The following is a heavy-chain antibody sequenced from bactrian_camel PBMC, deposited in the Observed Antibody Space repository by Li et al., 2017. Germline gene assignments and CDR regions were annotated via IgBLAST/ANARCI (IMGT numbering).Heavy chain of an antibody. Sequence: QVQLVESGGGSVPTGGSPKLTCVFSGPTYDNYCMGWFRQAPGKEREGVAKIHPISGVARYGDSVKGRFTASQDKDKKTVYLEMNNLTPEDTGMYFCAADHYCGGGQPVSWYDVHFACWGQGTQVTVS. CDR3: AADHYCGGGQPVSWYDVHFAC. CDR1: GPTYDNYC. V-gene: IGHV3S60*01. CDR2: IHPISGVA. J-gene: IGHJ6*01. D-gene: IGHD3*01.